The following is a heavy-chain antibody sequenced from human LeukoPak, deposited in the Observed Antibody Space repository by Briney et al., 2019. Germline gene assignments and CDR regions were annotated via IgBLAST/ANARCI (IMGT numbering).Heavy chain of an antibody. CDR2: IGAYNGNT. V-gene: IGHV1-18*01. J-gene: IGHJ3*02. CDR3: ARISLSGFWSTLNAFDI. CDR1: GYTFKNYG. D-gene: IGHD5-12*01. Sequence: ASVKVSCKASGYTFKNYGISWVRQAPGQGLEWMGWIGAYNGNTNYAQKFQGRVTMTTDTSTDTAYVEVRSLRSDDTALYYCARISLSGFWSTLNAFDIWDQGTMVTVSP.